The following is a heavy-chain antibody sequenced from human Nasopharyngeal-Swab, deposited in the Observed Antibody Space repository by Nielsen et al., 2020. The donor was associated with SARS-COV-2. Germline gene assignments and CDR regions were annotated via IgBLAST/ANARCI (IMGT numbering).Heavy chain of an antibody. V-gene: IGHV5-51*01. J-gene: IGHJ4*02. CDR1: GYSFTSYW. D-gene: IGHD4-17*01. CDR2: IYPGDSDT. Sequence: KVSCKGSGYSFTSYWIGWVRQMPGKGLEWMGIIYPGDSDTRYSPSFQGQVTISADKSISPAYLQWSSLKASDTAMYYCARLRYGDYSQYYFDYWGQGTLVTVSS. CDR3: ARLRYGDYSQYYFDY.